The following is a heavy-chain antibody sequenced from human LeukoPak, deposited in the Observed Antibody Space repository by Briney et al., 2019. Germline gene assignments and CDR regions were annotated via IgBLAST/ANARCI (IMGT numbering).Heavy chain of an antibody. D-gene: IGHD3-3*01. CDR1: GYTFTSYG. J-gene: IGHJ5*02. CDR2: ISAYNGNT. CDR3: ARDRGDYDFWSGYFNWFDP. Sequence: GASVKVSCKASGYTFTSYGISWVRQAPGQGLEWMGWISAYNGNTNYAQKFQGRVTITADESTSTAYMELSSLRSEDTAVYYCARDRGDYDFWSGYFNWFDPWGQGTLVTVSS. V-gene: IGHV1-18*01.